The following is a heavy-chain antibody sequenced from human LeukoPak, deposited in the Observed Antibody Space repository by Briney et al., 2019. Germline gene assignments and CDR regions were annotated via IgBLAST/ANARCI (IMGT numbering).Heavy chain of an antibody. CDR1: GGSISSGGYY. V-gene: IGHV4-31*03. CDR2: IYYSGST. CDR3: ARSGGSYSTFDI. J-gene: IGHJ3*02. Sequence: SETLSLTCTVSGGSISSGGYYWSWIRQHPGKGLEWIGYIYYSGSTYYNPSLKSRVTISVDTSKNQFSLKLSSVTAADTAVYYCARSGGSYSTFDIWGQGTMVTVSS. D-gene: IGHD1-26*01.